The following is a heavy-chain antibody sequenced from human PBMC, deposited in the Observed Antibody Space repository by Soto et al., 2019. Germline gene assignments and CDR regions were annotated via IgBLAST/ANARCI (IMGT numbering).Heavy chain of an antibody. V-gene: IGHV3-21*01. Sequence: PGGSLRLFCAASGFTFSSYSMNWVRQAPGKGLEWVSSISSSSSYIYYADSVKGRFTISRDNAKNSLYLQMNSLRAEDTAVYYCARREYSSSSRWFDPWGQGTLVTVSS. D-gene: IGHD6-6*01. CDR1: GFTFSSYS. CDR2: ISSSSSYI. CDR3: ARREYSSSSRWFDP. J-gene: IGHJ5*02.